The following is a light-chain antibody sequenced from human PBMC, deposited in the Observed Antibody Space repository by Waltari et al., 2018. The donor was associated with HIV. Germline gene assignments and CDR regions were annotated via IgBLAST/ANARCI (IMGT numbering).Light chain of an antibody. CDR3: QQSYSTPPYT. V-gene: IGKV1-39*01. CDR1: QNSGNY. CDR2: AAT. J-gene: IGKJ2*01. Sequence: DIQMTQSPLDLSSSVGDRVTITWRASQNSGNYVNRYRQKVGEAPDPLVFAATSLHHGVPARFSASGSGTDFTLTIAGLEPEDFAMYFCQQSYSTPPYTFGQGT.